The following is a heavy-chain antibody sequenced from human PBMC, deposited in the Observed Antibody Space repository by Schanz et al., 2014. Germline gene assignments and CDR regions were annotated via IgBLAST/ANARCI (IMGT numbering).Heavy chain of an antibody. CDR1: GFTFSTHA. V-gene: IGHV3-23*01. J-gene: IGHJ2*01. CDR3: AKDAPYPFDL. Sequence: EMQLLESGGGLIQPGGSLRLSCAASGFTFSTHAMSWVRQAPGKGLEWVSSISGDHRNTFYADSVKGRFTISRDNSKNTLYLQMNSLRAEDTAIYYCAKDAPYPFDLWGRGPLITVSP. CDR2: ISGDHRNT.